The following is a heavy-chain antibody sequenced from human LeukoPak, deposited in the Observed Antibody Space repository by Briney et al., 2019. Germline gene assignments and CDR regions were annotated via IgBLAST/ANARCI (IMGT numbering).Heavy chain of an antibody. J-gene: IGHJ4*02. CDR3: VRESGWTVDW. D-gene: IGHD6-19*01. V-gene: IGHV3-48*02. CDR1: AFTFSFYS. CDR2: ISSSTSNT. Sequence: QPGGSLRLSCAASAFTFSFYSMNWVRQAPGKGLEWVSYISSSTSNTHYADSVKGRFTLSRDNAKNSLYLQMNSLRDEDTAVYFCVRESGWTVDWWRQGTLVTVSS.